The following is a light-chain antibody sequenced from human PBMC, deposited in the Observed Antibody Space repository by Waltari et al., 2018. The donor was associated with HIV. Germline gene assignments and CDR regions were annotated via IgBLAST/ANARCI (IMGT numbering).Light chain of an antibody. J-gene: IGKJ2*01. V-gene: IGKV1-39*01. CDR2: AAS. CDR1: QKIAGH. CDR3: QQSYRTPYT. Sequence: DIQMTQSPPSLAASVGDAVTITCRASQKIAGHLNWLQQRPGSAPKLLISAASNLQGGVPGRFSGSGYETEFTLTINNLRPEDFGRYYCQQSYRTPYTFGQGTDLEIK.